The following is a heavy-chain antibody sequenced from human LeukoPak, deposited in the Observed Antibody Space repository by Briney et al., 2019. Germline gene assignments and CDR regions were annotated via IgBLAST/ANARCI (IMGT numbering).Heavy chain of an antibody. D-gene: IGHD2-2*01. CDR3: ARVATSSSSNYYYYYGMDV. Sequence: GASVKVSFKASGYTFTSYGISWVRQAPGQGLEWMGWISAYNGNTNYAQKLQGRVTMTTDTSTSTAYMELRSLRSDDTAVYYCARVATSSSSNYYYYYGMDVWGQGTAVTVSS. CDR1: GYTFTSYG. V-gene: IGHV1-18*01. J-gene: IGHJ6*02. CDR2: ISAYNGNT.